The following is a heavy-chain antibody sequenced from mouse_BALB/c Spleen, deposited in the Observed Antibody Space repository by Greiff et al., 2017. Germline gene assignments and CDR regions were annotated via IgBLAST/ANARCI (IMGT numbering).Heavy chain of an antibody. Sequence: QVQLQQSGAELVKPGASVKLSCKASGYTFTSYYMYWVKQRPGQGLEWIGEINPSNGGTNFNEKFKSKATLTVDKSSSTAYMQLSSLTSEDSAVYYCTRRYYYGSSYDDYWGQGTTLTVSS. CDR2: INPSNGGT. V-gene: IGHV1S81*02. CDR3: TRRYYYGSSYDDY. D-gene: IGHD1-1*01. J-gene: IGHJ2*01. CDR1: GYTFTSYY.